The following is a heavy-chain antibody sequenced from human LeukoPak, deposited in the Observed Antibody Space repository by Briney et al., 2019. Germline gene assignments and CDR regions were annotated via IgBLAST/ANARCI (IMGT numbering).Heavy chain of an antibody. CDR3: AREGTLSSSWYRFDY. V-gene: IGHV4-34*01. J-gene: IGHJ4*02. Sequence: SETLSLTCAVYGGSFSGYYWSWIRQPPGEGLEWIGEINHSGSTNYNPSLKSRVTISVDTSKNQFSLKLSSVTAADTAVYYCAREGTLSSSWYRFDYWGQGTLVTVSS. D-gene: IGHD6-13*01. CDR2: INHSGST. CDR1: GGSFSGYY.